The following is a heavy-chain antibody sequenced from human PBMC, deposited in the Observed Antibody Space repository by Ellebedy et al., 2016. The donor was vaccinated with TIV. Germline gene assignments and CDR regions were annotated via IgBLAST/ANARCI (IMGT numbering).Heavy chain of an antibody. V-gene: IGHV3-66*01. D-gene: IGHD1-1*01. CDR1: GFTFSDYW. CDR2: IHSGGSA. J-gene: IGHJ6*02. CDR3: ARIRGGTGQYGMDV. Sequence: PGGSLRLSCAASGFTFSDYWMTWVRQAPGKGLEWVSVIHSGGSAYYADSVRGRFTISRDNSKNAIYLQMNSLRTEDTAVFYCARIRGGTGQYGMDVWGQGTTVTVSS.